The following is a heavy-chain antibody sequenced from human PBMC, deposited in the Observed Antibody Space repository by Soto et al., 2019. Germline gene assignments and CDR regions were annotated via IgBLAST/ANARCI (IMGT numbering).Heavy chain of an antibody. D-gene: IGHD3-22*01. Sequence: KPSETLSLTCAVYGGSFSGYYWSWIRQPPGKGLEWIGEINHSGSTNYNPSLKSRVTISVDTSKNQFSLKLSSVTAADTAVYYCARVARGGSGYYYLGYFDYWGQGTLVTVSS. J-gene: IGHJ4*02. CDR2: INHSGST. V-gene: IGHV4-34*01. CDR3: ARVARGGSGYYYLGYFDY. CDR1: GGSFSGYY.